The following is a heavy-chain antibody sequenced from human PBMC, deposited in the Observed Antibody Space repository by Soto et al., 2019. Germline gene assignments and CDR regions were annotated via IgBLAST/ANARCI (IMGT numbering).Heavy chain of an antibody. V-gene: IGHV3-30-3*01. D-gene: IGHD6-19*01. J-gene: IGHJ5*02. CDR2: ISYDGSNK. Sequence: QVQLVESGGGVVQPGRSLRLSCAASGFTFSSYAMHWVRQAPGKGLEWVAVISYDGSNKYYADSVKGRFTISRDNSKNPLYLQMNSLRAEDTAVYYCARGPFRGIAVAGTFGWFDPWGQGTLVTVSS. CDR3: ARGPFRGIAVAGTFGWFDP. CDR1: GFTFSSYA.